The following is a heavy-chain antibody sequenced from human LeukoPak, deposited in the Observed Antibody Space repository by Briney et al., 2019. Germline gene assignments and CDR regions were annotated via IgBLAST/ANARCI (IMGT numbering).Heavy chain of an antibody. V-gene: IGHV3-23*01. Sequence: QSGGSLRLSCAVSGLTFSRYAMSWVRQAPGKGLEWVSAISESGSGTYSADSVRGRFAISRDNSKNTLYLQLNSLTAEDTAMYYCAKDEGRLITNWYRQYWGQGTPVTVSS. CDR2: ISESGSGT. CDR1: GLTFSRYA. J-gene: IGHJ4*02. D-gene: IGHD1-1*01. CDR3: AKDEGRLITNWYRQY.